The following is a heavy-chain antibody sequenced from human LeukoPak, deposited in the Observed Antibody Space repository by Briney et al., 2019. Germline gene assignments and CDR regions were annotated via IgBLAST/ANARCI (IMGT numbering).Heavy chain of an antibody. CDR3: ARDQRVRGVSNWFDP. V-gene: IGHV3-7*01. CDR1: GFTFSSYW. CDR2: IKQDGSEK. Sequence: PGGSLRLSCAASGFTFSSYWMSWVRQAPGKGLEWVANIKQDGSEKYYVDSVKGRFTISRGNAKNSLYLQMNSLRAEDTAVYYCARDQRVRGVSNWFDPWGQGTLVTVSS. J-gene: IGHJ5*02. D-gene: IGHD3-10*01.